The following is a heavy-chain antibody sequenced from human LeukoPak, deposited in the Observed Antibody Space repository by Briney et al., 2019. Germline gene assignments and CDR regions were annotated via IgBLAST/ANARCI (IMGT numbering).Heavy chain of an antibody. Sequence: GASVKVSCTASGYTFTSYGISWVRQAPGQGLEWMGWISAYNGNTNYAQKLQGRVTMTTDTSTSTAYMELRSLRSDDTAVYYRARDRPAATGVYYYYGMDVWGQGTTVTVSS. V-gene: IGHV1-18*01. J-gene: IGHJ6*02. D-gene: IGHD2-2*01. CDR2: ISAYNGNT. CDR3: ARDRPAATGVYYYYGMDV. CDR1: GYTFTSYG.